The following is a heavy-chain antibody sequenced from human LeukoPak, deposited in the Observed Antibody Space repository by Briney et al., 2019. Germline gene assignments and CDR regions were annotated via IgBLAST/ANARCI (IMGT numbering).Heavy chain of an antibody. D-gene: IGHD6-13*01. CDR2: ISSSSSYI. CDR3: ARDSSSGYFDY. CDR1: GFTFSSYS. J-gene: IGHJ4*02. Sequence: GGSLRLSCAASGFTFSSYSMNWVRQAPGKGLEWASSISSSSSYIYYADSVKGRFTISRDNAKNSLYLQMNSLRAEDTAVYYCARDSSSGYFDYWGQGTLVTVSS. V-gene: IGHV3-21*01.